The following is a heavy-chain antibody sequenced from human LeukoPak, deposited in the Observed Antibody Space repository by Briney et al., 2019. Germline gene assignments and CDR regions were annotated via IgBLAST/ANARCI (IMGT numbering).Heavy chain of an antibody. CDR3: TSFTLAAAIL. Sequence: GGSLRLSCAASGFTFSGSAMHWVRQASGKGLEWVGRIRSKANSYATACAASVKGRFTISRDDSKNTANLQMNSLKTEDTAVYYCTSFTLAAAILWGQGTLVTVSS. D-gene: IGHD6-13*01. CDR1: GFTFSGSA. CDR2: IRSKANSYAT. V-gene: IGHV3-73*01. J-gene: IGHJ4*02.